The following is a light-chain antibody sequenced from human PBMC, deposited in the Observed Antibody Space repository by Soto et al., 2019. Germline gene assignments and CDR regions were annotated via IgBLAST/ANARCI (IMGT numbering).Light chain of an antibody. Sequence: EIVLTQSPGTLSLSPGERATLSCRASQSVPSTYFSWYQQKAGQPPRLIISAASNRATGISARFSGSGSETDFTLTITNLEPEDFAVYYCQQHRSWPPITFGQGTRLEIK. J-gene: IGKJ5*01. CDR2: AAS. CDR3: QQHRSWPPIT. CDR1: QSVPSTY. V-gene: IGKV3-11*01.